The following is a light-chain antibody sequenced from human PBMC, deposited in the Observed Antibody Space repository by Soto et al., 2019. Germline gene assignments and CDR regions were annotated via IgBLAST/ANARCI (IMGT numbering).Light chain of an antibody. V-gene: IGKV1-6*01. CDR3: LQDHNYPHT. CDR1: QGIGND. Sequence: AIQMTQSPSSLSASVGDRVTITCRASQGIGNDLGWYQQRPGKAPKVLIYAVSTLQYGVPPRFSGSVSGTEFTLTIASLQPEDSATYYCLQDHNYPHTFGQGTRV. J-gene: IGKJ1*01. CDR2: AVS.